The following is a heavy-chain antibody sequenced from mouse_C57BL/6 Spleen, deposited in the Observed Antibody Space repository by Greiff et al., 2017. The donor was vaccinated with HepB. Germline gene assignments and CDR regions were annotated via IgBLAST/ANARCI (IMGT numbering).Heavy chain of an antibody. V-gene: IGHV3-1*01. CDR1: GYSITSGYD. CDR2: ISYSGST. J-gene: IGHJ4*01. CDR3: ARRSDYLYAMDY. Sequence: EVQLVESGPGMVKPSQSLSLTCTVTGYSITSGYDWHWIRHFPGNKLEWMGYISYSGSTNYNPSLKSRISITHDTSKNHFFLKLNSVTTEDTATYYCARRSDYLYAMDYWGQGTSVTVSS. D-gene: IGHD2-4*01.